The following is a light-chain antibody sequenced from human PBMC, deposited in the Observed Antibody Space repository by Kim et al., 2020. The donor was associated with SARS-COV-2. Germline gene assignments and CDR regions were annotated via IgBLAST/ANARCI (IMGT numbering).Light chain of an antibody. V-gene: IGLV3-19*01. J-gene: IGLJ2*01. CDR1: SLRSYY. Sequence: SSELTQDPAVSVALGQTARITCQGHSLRSYYATWYQQKPGQAPILVIYGKNNRPSGIPDRFSGSSSGNTASLTITGTQAGDEADYYCNSRDSNDNVVFGGGTKLTVL. CDR3: NSRDSNDNVV. CDR2: GKN.